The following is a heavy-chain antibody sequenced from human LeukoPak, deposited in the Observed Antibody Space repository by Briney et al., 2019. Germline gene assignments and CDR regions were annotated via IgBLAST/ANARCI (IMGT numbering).Heavy chain of an antibody. D-gene: IGHD2-15*01. CDR3: AKDRVVAATLGYFDY. CDR1: GFTFSSYG. J-gene: IGHJ4*02. V-gene: IGHV3-33*06. CDR2: IWYDGSNK. Sequence: RGSLRLSCAASGFTFSSYGMHWVRQAPGKGLEWVAVIWYDGSNKYYADSVKGRFTISRDNSKNTLYLQMNSLRAEDTAVYYCAKDRVVAATLGYFDYWGQGTLVTVSS.